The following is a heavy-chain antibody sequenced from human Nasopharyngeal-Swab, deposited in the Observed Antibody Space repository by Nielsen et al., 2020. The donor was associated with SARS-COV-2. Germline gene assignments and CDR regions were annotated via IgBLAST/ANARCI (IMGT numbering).Heavy chain of an antibody. CDR2: ISPNTGAP. Sequence: ASVKVSCKASGYTFTSNVLNWLRHAPGQGPEYIGWISPNTGAPTYAQAFTGRFVISLDTSVSTTYLQISSLKADDTAVYYCARENQEYANIWIDYWGQGTQVTVSS. V-gene: IGHV7-4-1*02. J-gene: IGHJ4*02. CDR3: ARENQEYANIWIDY. D-gene: IGHD1-1*01. CDR1: GYTFTSNV.